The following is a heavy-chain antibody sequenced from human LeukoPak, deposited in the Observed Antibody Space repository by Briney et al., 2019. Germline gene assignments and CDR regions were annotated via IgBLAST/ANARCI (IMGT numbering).Heavy chain of an antibody. J-gene: IGHJ4*02. Sequence: SDTLSLTCTVAGGSTSSSSYYLRWIRQPPVKGLEWFGRIYYSATTYYDPSLKSRITISVDTSKNQLSLKLSSVTAADTAVYYWTRHEWGLGYSSGWSLCSVESWGQGTLVAVSS. V-gene: IGHV4-39*01. CDR3: TRHEWGLGYSSGWSLCSVES. D-gene: IGHD6-19*01. CDR2: IYYSATT. CDR1: GGSTSSSSYY.